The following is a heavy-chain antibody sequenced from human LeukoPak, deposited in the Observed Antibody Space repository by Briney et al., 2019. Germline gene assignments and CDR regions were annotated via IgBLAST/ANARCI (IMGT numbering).Heavy chain of an antibody. D-gene: IGHD3-10*01. CDR3: AKDLWFGELSYYMDV. Sequence: GGSLRLSCAASGFTFSSYAMSWVRQAPGKGLEWVSGISGSGGSTYYADPVKGGFTISRDKSKNTLYLQMNSLRAEDTAVYYCAKDLWFGELSYYMDVWGKGTTVTVSS. CDR2: ISGSGGST. CDR1: GFTFSSYA. V-gene: IGHV3-23*01. J-gene: IGHJ6*03.